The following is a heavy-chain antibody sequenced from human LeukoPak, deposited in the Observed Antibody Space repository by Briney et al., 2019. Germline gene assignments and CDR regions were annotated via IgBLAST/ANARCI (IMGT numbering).Heavy chain of an antibody. CDR1: GFTFSDYY. CDR3: ARDRNDYGDYGMDV. CDR2: ISSSGSTI. D-gene: IGHD4-17*01. J-gene: IGHJ6*02. V-gene: IGHV3-11*01. Sequence: SGGSLRLSCAASGFTFSDYYMSWIRQAPGKGLEWVSYISSSGSTIYYADSVKGRFTISRDNAKNSLYLQMNSLRAEDTAVYYCARDRNDYGDYGMDVWGQGTTVTVSS.